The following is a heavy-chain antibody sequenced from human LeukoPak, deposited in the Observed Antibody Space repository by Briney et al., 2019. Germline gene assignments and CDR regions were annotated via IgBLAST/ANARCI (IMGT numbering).Heavy chain of an antibody. CDR3: ARVGVAARHYYYYYMDV. Sequence: SETLSLTCTVSGGSISSYYWNWIRQPPGKGLEWIGYIYYSGTTNYNPSLKSRVSMSVDTSKNQFSLKLSSVTAADTAVYYCARVGVAARHYYYYYMDVWGKGTTVTVSS. CDR1: GGSISSYY. CDR2: IYYSGTT. J-gene: IGHJ6*03. V-gene: IGHV4-59*08. D-gene: IGHD2-15*01.